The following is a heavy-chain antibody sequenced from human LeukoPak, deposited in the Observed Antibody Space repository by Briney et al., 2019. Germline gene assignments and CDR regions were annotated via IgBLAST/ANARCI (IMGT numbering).Heavy chain of an antibody. CDR1: GGTFSSYA. CDR2: IIPILGIA. D-gene: IGHD7-27*01. V-gene: IGHV1-69*04. Sequence: ASVKVSCKASGGTFSSYAISWVRQAPGQGLEWMGRIIPILGIANYAQKFQGRVTITADKSTSTAYMELSSLRSEDTAVYYCARGELGIVGGYFDLWAVAPWSLSPQ. CDR3: ARGELGIVGGYFDL. J-gene: IGHJ2*01.